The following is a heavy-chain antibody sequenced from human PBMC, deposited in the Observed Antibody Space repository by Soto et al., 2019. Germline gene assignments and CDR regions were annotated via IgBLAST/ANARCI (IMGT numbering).Heavy chain of an antibody. CDR1: GFTFSSYW. J-gene: IGHJ4*02. D-gene: IGHD3-10*01. CDR3: ARATGADKEDY. Sequence: EVQLVESGGGLVQPGGSLRLFCAASGFTFSSYWMSWVRQAPGKGLEWVANIKEDGSEKYYVDSVKGRFTISRDNAKNSLYLQMNSLRAEDTAVYYCARATGADKEDYWGQGTLVTVSS. V-gene: IGHV3-7*04. CDR2: IKEDGSEK.